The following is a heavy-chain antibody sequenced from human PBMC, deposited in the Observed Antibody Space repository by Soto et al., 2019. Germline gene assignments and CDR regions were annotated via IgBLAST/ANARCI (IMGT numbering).Heavy chain of an antibody. D-gene: IGHD2-15*01. CDR1: GYTFTRYA. Sequence: ASVKVSCKASGYTFTRYAMHWVRQAPGQRLEWMGWINAGNGNTKYSQKFQGRVTITRDTSASTAYMELSSLRSEDTAVYYCARDAPPSDCSGGSCYRAYYTNWFDPWGQGTLVTVSS. CDR3: ARDAPPSDCSGGSCYRAYYTNWFDP. V-gene: IGHV1-3*01. J-gene: IGHJ5*02. CDR2: INAGNGNT.